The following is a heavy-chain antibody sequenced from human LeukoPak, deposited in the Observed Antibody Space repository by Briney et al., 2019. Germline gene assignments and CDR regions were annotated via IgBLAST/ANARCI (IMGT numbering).Heavy chain of an antibody. CDR2: IIPIFGTA. CDR1: GYTFTSYA. Sequence: SVKVSCKASGYTFTSYAMNWVRQAPGQGLEWMGGIIPIFGTANYAQKFQGRVTITTDESTSTAYMELSSLRSEDTAVYYCASSVGYCSSTSCYTGAFDIWGQGTMVTVSS. J-gene: IGHJ3*02. CDR3: ASSVGYCSSTSCYTGAFDI. V-gene: IGHV1-69*05. D-gene: IGHD2-2*02.